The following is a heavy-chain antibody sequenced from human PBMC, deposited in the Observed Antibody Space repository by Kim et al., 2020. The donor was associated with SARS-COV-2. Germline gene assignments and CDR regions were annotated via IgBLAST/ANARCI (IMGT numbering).Heavy chain of an antibody. J-gene: IGHJ3*02. Sequence: GGSLRLSCAASGFSFSSYAMHWVRQAPGKGLEWVAVISYDGSNKYYADSVKGRFTISRDNSKNTLYLQMNSLRAEDTAVYYCAREREGIANDAFDIWGQG. CDR1: GFSFSSYA. D-gene: IGHD6-13*01. CDR2: ISYDGSNK. CDR3: AREREGIANDAFDI. V-gene: IGHV3-30-3*01.